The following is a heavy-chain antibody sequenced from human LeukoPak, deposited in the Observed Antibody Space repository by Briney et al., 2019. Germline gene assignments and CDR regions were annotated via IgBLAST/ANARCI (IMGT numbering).Heavy chain of an antibody. CDR3: ARGREIGYCSSTSCSRDFDY. D-gene: IGHD2-2*03. CDR2: INPNSGGT. V-gene: IGHV1-2*02. Sequence: ASVKVSCKASGYTFTGYYMHWVRQAPGQGLEWMGWINPNSGGTNYAQKFQGRVTMTRDTSISTAYMELSRLRSDDTAVYYCARGREIGYCSSTSCSRDFDYWGQGTLVTVSS. CDR1: GYTFTGYY. J-gene: IGHJ4*02.